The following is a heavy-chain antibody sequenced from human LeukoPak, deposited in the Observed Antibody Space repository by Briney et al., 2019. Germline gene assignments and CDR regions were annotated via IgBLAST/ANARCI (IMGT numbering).Heavy chain of an antibody. CDR3: ARDWGAGSYYYYGMDV. Sequence: GGSLRLSCAASGLRLSSYWMTWVRQAPGKGLEWVANIKQDGREKYYVDSVKGRFTISRDNAKNSLYLQMNSLRAEDTAVYYCARDWGAGSYYYYGMDVWGQGTTVTVSS. D-gene: IGHD1-26*01. V-gene: IGHV3-7*04. CDR2: IKQDGREK. J-gene: IGHJ6*02. CDR1: GLRLSSYW.